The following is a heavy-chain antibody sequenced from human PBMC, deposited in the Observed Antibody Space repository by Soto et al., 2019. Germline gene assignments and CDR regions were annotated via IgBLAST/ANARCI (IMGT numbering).Heavy chain of an antibody. CDR1: GSSVNSYL. CDR2: IYHGDADT. Sequence: PGEYLKISCKGSGSSVNSYLIGWVRQMLGKGLEWMGIIYHGDADTRYSPSFQGQVTISADKTISTAYLQWSRLKASDTAMYYCPRLIGYSGYVSPPYYSYGMDVWGQGTPVTVSS. D-gene: IGHD5-12*01. J-gene: IGHJ6*02. V-gene: IGHV5-51*01. CDR3: PRLIGYSGYVSPPYYSYGMDV.